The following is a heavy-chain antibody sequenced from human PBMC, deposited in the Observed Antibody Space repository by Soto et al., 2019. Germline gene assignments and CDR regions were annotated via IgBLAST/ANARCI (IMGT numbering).Heavy chain of an antibody. CDR1: GGSISSYY. D-gene: IGHD3-10*01. J-gene: IGHJ4*02. CDR3: ARGYFRGPKIN. Sequence: PSETLSLTCTVSGGSISSYYWSWIRQPPGKGLEWIGYIYYSGSTYYNPSLKSRVTISVDTSKNQFSLKLSSVTAADTAVYYCARGYFRGPKINWGQGTLVTVSS. V-gene: IGHV4-59*08. CDR2: IYYSGST.